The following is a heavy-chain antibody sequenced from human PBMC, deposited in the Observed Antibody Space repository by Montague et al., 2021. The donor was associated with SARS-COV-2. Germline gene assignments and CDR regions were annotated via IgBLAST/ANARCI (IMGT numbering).Heavy chain of an antibody. CDR1: GASISSRSYY. V-gene: IGHV4-39*01. CDR2: IYYSGST. J-gene: IGHJ4*02. D-gene: IGHD3-10*01. CDR3: ARREDYYGSGSYPN. Sequence: SETLSLTCTVSGASISSRSYYWGWIRQPPGKGLEWIGSIYYSGSTYYNPSLKSRVTISVDTSKNQFSLKLSSVTAADTAVYYCARREDYYGSGSYPNWGQGTLVTVSS.